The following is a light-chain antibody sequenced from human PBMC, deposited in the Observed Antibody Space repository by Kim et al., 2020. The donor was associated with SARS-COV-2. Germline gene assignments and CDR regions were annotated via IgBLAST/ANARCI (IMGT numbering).Light chain of an antibody. V-gene: IGLV2-14*03. CDR2: DVS. CDR3: SSYTSRSIDWV. J-gene: IGLJ3*02. CDR1: SSDVGGYNY. Sequence: QSITISCTGTSSDVGGYNYVSWYQQHPGKAPKLMIYDVSKRPSGVSNRFSGSKAGNTASLTISGLQAEDEADYYCSSYTSRSIDWVFGGGTELTVL.